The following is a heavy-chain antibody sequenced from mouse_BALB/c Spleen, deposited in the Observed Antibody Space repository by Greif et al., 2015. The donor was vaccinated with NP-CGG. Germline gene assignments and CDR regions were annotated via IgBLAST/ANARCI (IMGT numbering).Heavy chain of an antibody. V-gene: IGHV5-12-1*01. CDR1: GFAFSSYD. CDR3: ARQKVRSYAMDY. J-gene: IGHJ4*01. Sequence: EVKLQESGGGLVKPGGSLKLSCAASGFAFSSYDMSWVRQTPEKRLEWVAYISSGGGSTYYPDTVKGRFTISRDNAKNTLYLQMSSLKSEDTATYYCARQKVRSYAMDYWGQGTSVTVSS. CDR2: ISSGGGST.